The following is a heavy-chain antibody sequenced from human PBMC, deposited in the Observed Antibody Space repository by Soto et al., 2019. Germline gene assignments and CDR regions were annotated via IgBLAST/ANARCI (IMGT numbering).Heavy chain of an antibody. V-gene: IGHV4-31*02. CDR3: ARAIAVTTPWFDP. CDR2: TDYSGST. CDR1: GGSISSGDYY. Sequence: VQLRESGPGLVKPSQTLSLTCAVSGGSISSGDYYWSWIRQQPGKDLEWIGFTDYSGSTYYNPSLRGRVTISVDTSKNQFSLSLNSVTAADSAVYYCARAIAVTTPWFDPWGQGTLVTVSS. J-gene: IGHJ5*02. D-gene: IGHD4-17*01.